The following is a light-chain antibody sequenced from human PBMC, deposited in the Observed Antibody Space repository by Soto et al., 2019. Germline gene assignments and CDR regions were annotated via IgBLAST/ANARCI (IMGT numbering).Light chain of an antibody. CDR1: SSNIGKNS. CDR3: GAWDSSLSASYV. Sequence: QSVLTQPPSVSAAPGQKVTISCSGSSSNIGKNSVSWYQQLPGAAPKLLIHESNKRPSGIPDRFSGSKSGTSATLGITGLQTGDEADYYCGAWDSSLSASYVFGTGTKVTVL. V-gene: IGLV1-51*02. J-gene: IGLJ1*01. CDR2: ESN.